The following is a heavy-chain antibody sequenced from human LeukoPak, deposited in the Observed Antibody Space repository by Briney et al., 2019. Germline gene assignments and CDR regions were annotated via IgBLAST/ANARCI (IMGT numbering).Heavy chain of an antibody. Sequence: SETLSLTCTVSGGSISSSYYYWGWIRQPPGKGLEWIGYIYYSGSTNYNPSLKSRVTISVDTSKNQFSLKLSSVTAADTAVYYCARERYYYDSSGYYTAFDIWGQGTMVTVSS. CDR1: GGSISSSYYY. CDR2: IYYSGST. V-gene: IGHV4-61*05. J-gene: IGHJ3*02. CDR3: ARERYYYDSSGYYTAFDI. D-gene: IGHD3-22*01.